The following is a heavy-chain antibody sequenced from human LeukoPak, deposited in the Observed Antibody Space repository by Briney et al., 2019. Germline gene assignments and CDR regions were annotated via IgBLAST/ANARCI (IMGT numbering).Heavy chain of an antibody. D-gene: IGHD5-12*01. CDR3: AAIVATGDYYYYGMDV. CDR1: GGSISSYY. J-gene: IGHJ6*02. Sequence: SETLSLTCTVSGGSISSYYWSWIRQPPGKGLEWIGYIYYSGSTNYNPSLKSRVTISVDTSKNQFSLKLSSVTAAGTAVYYCAAIVATGDYYYYGMDVWGQGTTVTVSS. V-gene: IGHV4-59*01. CDR2: IYYSGST.